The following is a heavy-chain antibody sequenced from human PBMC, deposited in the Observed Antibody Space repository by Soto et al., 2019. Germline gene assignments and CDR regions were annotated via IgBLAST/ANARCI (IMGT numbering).Heavy chain of an antibody. Sequence: QVQLQESGPGLVKPSETLSLTCTVSGDSISSYYWSWIRQPPGKGLEGIGYAYYGGNTNYNPSLKIRVPISVDPSKSQFPLSLNSVPVADTAVYYFAKHLSAWLRMEAFDVWGPGTMVTVSS. CDR3: AKHLSAWLRMEAFDV. CDR2: AYYGGNT. D-gene: IGHD5-12*01. J-gene: IGHJ3*01. V-gene: IGHV4-59*08. CDR1: GDSISSYY.